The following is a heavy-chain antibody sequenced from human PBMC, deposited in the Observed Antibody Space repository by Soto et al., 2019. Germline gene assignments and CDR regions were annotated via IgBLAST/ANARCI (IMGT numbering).Heavy chain of an antibody. Sequence: PGWSLRLSCAASGFTFSSYAMSWVRQAPGKGLEWVSAISGSGASTYYADSVKGRFTISRDNSKNTLYLQMNSLRAEDTAVYYCRGGSLRRFVYWGQGTRVTVSP. CDR2: ISGSGAST. D-gene: IGHD3-16*01. CDR3: RGGSLRRFVY. V-gene: IGHV3-23*01. CDR1: GFTFSSYA. J-gene: IGHJ4*02.